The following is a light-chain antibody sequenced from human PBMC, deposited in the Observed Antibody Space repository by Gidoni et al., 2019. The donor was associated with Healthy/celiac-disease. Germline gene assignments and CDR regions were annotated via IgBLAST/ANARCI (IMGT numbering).Light chain of an antibody. Sequence: DIVMTQSPASLAVSLCESATINCKSSQSVLYSSNNKNYLAWYQQKPGQPPKLLLYWASTRESGVPDRCSGSGAGTDFTLTISSLQAEDVAVYYCQQYYSTPTWTFGQGTKVEIK. V-gene: IGKV4-1*01. CDR3: QQYYSTPTWT. CDR1: QSVLYSSNNKNY. J-gene: IGKJ1*01. CDR2: WAS.